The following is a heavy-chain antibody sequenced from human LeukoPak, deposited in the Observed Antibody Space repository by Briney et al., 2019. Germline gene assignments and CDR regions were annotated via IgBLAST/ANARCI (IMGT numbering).Heavy chain of an antibody. CDR1: GGSISSYY. Sequence: SETLSLTCTVSGGSISSYYWSWIRQPPGKGLEWIGYIYYSGSTNYNPSLKSRVTISVDTSKNQFSLKLSSVTAADTAVYCCARGYCSGGSCYDYWGQGTLVTVSS. J-gene: IGHJ4*02. D-gene: IGHD2-15*01. V-gene: IGHV4-59*01. CDR3: ARGYCSGGSCYDY. CDR2: IYYSGST.